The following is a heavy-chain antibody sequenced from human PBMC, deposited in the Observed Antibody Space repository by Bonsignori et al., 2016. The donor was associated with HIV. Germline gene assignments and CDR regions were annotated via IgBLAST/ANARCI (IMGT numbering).Heavy chain of an antibody. Sequence: WIRQPPGKGLEWVSATSSTSNYKYYADSVKGRFTISRDPAKNCLYLQMNSLRVEDTALYYCATFSYMDVWGKGTTVTVSS. CDR2: TSSTSNYK. J-gene: IGHJ6*04. CDR3: ATFSYMDV. V-gene: IGHV3-21*01.